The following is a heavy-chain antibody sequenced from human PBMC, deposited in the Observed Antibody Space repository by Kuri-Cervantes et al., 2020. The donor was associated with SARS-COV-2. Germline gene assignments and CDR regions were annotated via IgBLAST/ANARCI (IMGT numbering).Heavy chain of an antibody. CDR1: GGSISSSSYY. CDR3: ARVIAAAGREGY. CDR2: ICYSGST. J-gene: IGHJ4*02. D-gene: IGHD6-13*01. V-gene: IGHV4-39*01. Sequence: SETLSLTCTVSGGSISSSSYYWGWIRQPPGKGLEWIGSICYSGSTYYNPSLKSRVTISVDTSKNQFSLKLSSVTAADTAVYYCARVIAAAGREGYWGQGTLVTVSS.